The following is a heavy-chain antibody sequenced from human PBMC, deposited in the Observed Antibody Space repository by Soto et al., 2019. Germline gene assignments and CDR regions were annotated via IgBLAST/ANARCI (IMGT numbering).Heavy chain of an antibody. D-gene: IGHD6-19*01. Sequence: RLSRRYTVSGGTISRGEYQGSWILQPPGTGLEWIGYIYYSGSTYYNPSLKSRVTISVDTSKNQFSLKLSSVTAADTAVYYCARGHSSGWIDAFDIWGQGTMVT. CDR2: IYYSGST. CDR3: ARGHSSGWIDAFDI. J-gene: IGHJ3*02. CDR1: GGTISRGEYQ. V-gene: IGHV4-30-4*01.